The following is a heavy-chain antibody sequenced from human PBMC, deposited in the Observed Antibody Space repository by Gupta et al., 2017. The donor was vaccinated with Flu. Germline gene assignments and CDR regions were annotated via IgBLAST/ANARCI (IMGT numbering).Heavy chain of an antibody. CDR2: ISYDGSNK. J-gene: IGHJ4*02. V-gene: IGHV3-30*18. D-gene: IGHD2-15*01. Sequence: QVQLVASGGAVVQPGRSLRLSCAASGFTFNIYGMHWVRQAPGKGLEWVAVISYDGSNKYYADSVKGRFTISRDTSKNTLYLQMDSLRAEDTAVYYCAKDYGYCSGGRCYALDYWGQGTLVTVSS. CDR1: GFTFNIYG. CDR3: AKDYGYCSGGRCYALDY.